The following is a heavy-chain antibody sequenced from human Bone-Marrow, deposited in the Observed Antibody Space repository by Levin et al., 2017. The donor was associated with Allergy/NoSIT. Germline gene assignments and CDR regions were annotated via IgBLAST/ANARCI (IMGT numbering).Heavy chain of an antibody. CDR2: IKQDGSEI. CDR3: ARAATTVTTSHNAFDR. V-gene: IGHV3-7*01. D-gene: IGHD4-11*01. Sequence: GESLKISCAASGFTFSSYWMNWVRQAPGMGLEWVANIKQDGSEIYYVDSVKGRFTISRDNAKNSLYLQMNSLRAEDTAVYYCARAATTVTTSHNAFDRWGHGTMVTVSS. J-gene: IGHJ3*02. CDR1: GFTFSSYW.